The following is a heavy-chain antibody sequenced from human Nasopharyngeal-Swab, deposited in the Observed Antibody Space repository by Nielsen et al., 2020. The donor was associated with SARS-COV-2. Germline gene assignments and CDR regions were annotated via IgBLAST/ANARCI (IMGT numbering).Heavy chain of an antibody. D-gene: IGHD1-1*01. CDR2: IYYSGST. J-gene: IGHJ3*02. CDR3: AGNWNVDHAFDI. V-gene: IGHV4-39*01. Sequence: SETLSLTCTVSGGSISSSSYYWGWIRQPPGKGLEWIGTIYYSGSTYYNPSLKSRVTISVDTSKNQFSLKLSSVTAADTAVYYCAGNWNVDHAFDIWGQGTMVTVSS. CDR1: GGSISSSSYY.